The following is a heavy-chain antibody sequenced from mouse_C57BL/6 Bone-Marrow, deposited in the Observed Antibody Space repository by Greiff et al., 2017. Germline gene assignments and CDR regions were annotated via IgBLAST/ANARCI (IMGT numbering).Heavy chain of an antibody. J-gene: IGHJ4*01. V-gene: IGHV1-55*01. CDR1: GYTFTSYW. Sequence: VQLQQPGAELVKPGASVKMSCKASGYTFTSYWITWVKQRPGQGLEWIGDIYPGSGSTNYNEKFKSKATLTVDTSSSTAYMQLSSLTSEDSAVYYCARGTTMVTTKGYYYAMDYWGQGTSGTVSS. CDR2: IYPGSGST. D-gene: IGHD2-2*01. CDR3: ARGTTMVTTKGYYYAMDY.